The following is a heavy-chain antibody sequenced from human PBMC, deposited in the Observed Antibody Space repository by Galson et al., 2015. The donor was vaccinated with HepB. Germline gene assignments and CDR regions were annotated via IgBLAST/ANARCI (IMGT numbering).Heavy chain of an antibody. D-gene: IGHD6-6*01. Sequence: SLRLSCAASGFTFSSYAMSWVRQAPGKGLEWVSVISGRGSRTYYADSVKGRFTISRDNSKNTLYLQMNSLRSEDTAVYYCAKTKVGYSTSSLFDYWGQGTLVTVSS. CDR3: AKTKVGYSTSSLFDY. CDR1: GFTFSSYA. J-gene: IGHJ4*02. CDR2: ISGRGSRT. V-gene: IGHV3-23*01.